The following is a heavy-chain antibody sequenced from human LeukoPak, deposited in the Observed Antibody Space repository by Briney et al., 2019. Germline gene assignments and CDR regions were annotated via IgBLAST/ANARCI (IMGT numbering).Heavy chain of an antibody. Sequence: GGSLRLSCAASGFTFSSYSMNWVRQAPGKGLEWVSYISSSSSTIYYADSVKGRFTISRDNAKNSLYLQMNSLRAEDTAVYYCARDVARVNPYYFDYWGQGTLVTVSS. CDR1: GFTFSSYS. CDR3: ARDVARVNPYYFDY. CDR2: ISSSSSTI. V-gene: IGHV3-48*04. J-gene: IGHJ4*02. D-gene: IGHD3-10*01.